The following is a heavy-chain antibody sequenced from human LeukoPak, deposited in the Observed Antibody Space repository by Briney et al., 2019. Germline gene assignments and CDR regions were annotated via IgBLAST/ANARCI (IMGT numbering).Heavy chain of an antibody. J-gene: IGHJ3*02. CDR2: ISNSDSNI. D-gene: IGHD3-3*01. CDR1: GFTFSTYE. V-gene: IGHV3-48*03. Sequence: AGGSLRLSCAASGFTFSTYEMNWVRQAPGKGLEWVSYISNSDSNIKYADSVMGRFTISRDNAKNSLYLQMNSLRAEDTAVYYCARVPAVIIGPNDAFDIWGQGTMVTVSS. CDR3: ARVPAVIIGPNDAFDI.